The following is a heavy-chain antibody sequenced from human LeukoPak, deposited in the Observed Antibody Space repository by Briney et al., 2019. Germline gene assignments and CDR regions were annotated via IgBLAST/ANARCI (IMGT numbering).Heavy chain of an antibody. CDR3: ARDPGFGEKWFEAFDI. J-gene: IGHJ3*02. CDR2: IIPIFGTA. D-gene: IGHD3-10*01. CDR1: GGTFSSYA. V-gene: IGHV1-69*06. Sequence: TVKVSCKASGGTFSSYAISWVRQAPGQGLEWMGGIIPIFGTANYAQKFQGRVTITADKSTSTAYMELSSLRSEDTAVYYCARDPGFGEKWFEAFDIWGQGTMVTVSS.